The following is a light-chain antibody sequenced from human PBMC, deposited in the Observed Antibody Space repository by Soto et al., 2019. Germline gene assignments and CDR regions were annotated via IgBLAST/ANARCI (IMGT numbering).Light chain of an antibody. CDR2: DAS. Sequence: EIFLTQSPDTLSLSPGERATLTCRASQSVTNYIAWYQQRPGQAPRLLIYDASNRATGVPARFSGSRSGTDFTLTISRLEPEDFAVYYCQQYGSSPTTFAQGTRLEIK. V-gene: IGKV3-20*01. CDR3: QQYGSSPTT. CDR1: QSVTNY. J-gene: IGKJ5*01.